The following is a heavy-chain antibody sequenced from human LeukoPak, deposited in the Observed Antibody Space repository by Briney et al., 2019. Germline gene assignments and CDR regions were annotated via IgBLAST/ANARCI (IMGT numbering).Heavy chain of an antibody. J-gene: IGHJ4*02. Sequence: PGGSLRLSCAASGFTFSSYGMSWVRQAPGKGLEWVGHIQSKSAGGTTAYAAPVNGRFAISRDDSRDTLYLQMNSLTTEDTAVYYCTTGGYSYHYLYVNWGQGTLVSVSS. CDR3: TTGGYSYHYLYVN. D-gene: IGHD5-18*01. CDR1: GFTFSSYG. CDR2: IQSKSAGGTT. V-gene: IGHV3-15*01.